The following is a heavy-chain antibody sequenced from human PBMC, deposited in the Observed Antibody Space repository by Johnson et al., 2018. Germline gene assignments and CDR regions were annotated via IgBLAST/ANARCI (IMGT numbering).Heavy chain of an antibody. V-gene: IGHV3-7*01. CDR2: IKHGASEK. CDR3: TRPGPRSGFDI. CDR1: GFTFSNYW. D-gene: IGHD3-10*01. J-gene: IGHJ3*02. Sequence: VQLVQAGGGLVQAGGSFRLSCEASGFTFSNYWMSWVRQAPGKGLEWVANIKHGASEKYYVDSVKGRFTIYRDDARDSLFLQMNSLRAEDTAVYYCTRPGPRSGFDIWGQGTRVTVSP.